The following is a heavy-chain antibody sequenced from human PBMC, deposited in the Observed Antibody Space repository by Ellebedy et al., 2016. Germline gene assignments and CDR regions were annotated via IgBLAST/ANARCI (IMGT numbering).Heavy chain of an antibody. CDR1: GFTFSSYA. CDR3: ARVAVGAAFDI. D-gene: IGHD3-16*01. CDR2: ISSSSSYI. J-gene: IGHJ3*02. Sequence: GESLKISCAASGFTFSSYAMSWVRQAPGKGLEWVSSISSSSSYIYYADSVKGRFTISRDNAKNSLYLQMNSLKAEDTAVYYCARVAVGAAFDIWGQGTMVTVSS. V-gene: IGHV3-21*01.